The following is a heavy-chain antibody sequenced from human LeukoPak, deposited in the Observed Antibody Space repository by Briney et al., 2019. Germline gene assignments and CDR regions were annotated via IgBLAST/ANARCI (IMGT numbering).Heavy chain of an antibody. CDR3: AREGPGYRSSTSCPQLDY. Sequence: SETLSLTCAVYGGSFSGYYWSWIRQPPGKGLEWIGEINHSGSTNYNPSLKSRVTISVDTSKNQFSLKLSSVTAADTAVYYCAREGPGYRSSTSCPQLDYWGQGTLVTVSS. D-gene: IGHD2-2*03. J-gene: IGHJ4*02. V-gene: IGHV4-34*01. CDR1: GGSFSGYY. CDR2: INHSGST.